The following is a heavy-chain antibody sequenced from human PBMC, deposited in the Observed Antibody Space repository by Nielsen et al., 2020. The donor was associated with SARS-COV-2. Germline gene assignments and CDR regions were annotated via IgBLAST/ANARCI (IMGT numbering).Heavy chain of an antibody. D-gene: IGHD6-13*01. CDR1: GGSISSSSYY. CDR2: IYYSGST. J-gene: IGHJ5*02. Sequence: SETLSLTCTVSGGSISSSSYYWGWIRQPPGKGLEWIGSIYYSGSTYYNPSLKSRVTISVDTSKNQFSLKLSSVTAADTAVYYCARPIAAAAPFVNWFDPWGQGTLVTVSS. V-gene: IGHV4-39*01. CDR3: ARPIAAAAPFVNWFDP.